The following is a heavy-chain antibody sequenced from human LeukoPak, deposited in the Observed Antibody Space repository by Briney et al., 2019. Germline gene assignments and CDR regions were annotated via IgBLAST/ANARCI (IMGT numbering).Heavy chain of an antibody. CDR1: GYTFTSYA. V-gene: IGHV7-4-1*02. Sequence: ASVNVSCKASGYTFTSYAMNWVRQAPGQGLEWMGWINTNTGNPTYAQGFTGRFVFSLDTSVSTAYLQISSLKAEDTAVYYCARAGYSSGWYEFDYWGQGTLVTVSS. CDR2: INTNTGNP. CDR3: ARAGYSSGWYEFDY. D-gene: IGHD6-19*01. J-gene: IGHJ4*02.